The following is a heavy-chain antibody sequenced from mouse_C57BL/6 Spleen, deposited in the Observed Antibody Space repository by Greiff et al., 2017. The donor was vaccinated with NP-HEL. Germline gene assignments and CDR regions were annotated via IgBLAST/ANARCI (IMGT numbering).Heavy chain of an antibody. CDR3: ARRTDDGYSDY. CDR1: GYTFTSYW. CDR2: IHPNSGST. D-gene: IGHD2-3*01. J-gene: IGHJ2*01. V-gene: IGHV1-64*01. Sequence: VQLQQPGAELVKPGASVKLSCKASGYTFTSYWMHWVKQRPGQGLEWIGMIHPNSGSTNYNEKFKSKATLTVDKSSSTAYMQLSSLTSEDSAVYYCARRTDDGYSDYWGQGTTLTVSS.